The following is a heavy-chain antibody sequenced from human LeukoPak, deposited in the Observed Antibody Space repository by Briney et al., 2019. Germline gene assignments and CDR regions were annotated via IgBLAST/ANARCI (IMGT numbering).Heavy chain of an antibody. CDR2: IYSGGST. J-gene: IGHJ6*02. D-gene: IGHD4-17*01. Sequence: GGSLRLSCAASGFTVSGNYMSWVRQAPGKGLEWVSVIYSGGSTYYADSVKGRFTISRDNAKNSLYLQMNSLRAEDTAVYYCARAGYGDYVHLYYGLDVWGQGTTVTVSS. CDR3: ARAGYGDYVHLYYGLDV. V-gene: IGHV3-66*01. CDR1: GFTVSGNY.